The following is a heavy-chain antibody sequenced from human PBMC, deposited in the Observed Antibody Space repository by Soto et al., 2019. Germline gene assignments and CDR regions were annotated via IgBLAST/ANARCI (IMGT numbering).Heavy chain of an antibody. J-gene: IGHJ3*02. D-gene: IGHD5-18*01. CDR2: LYHTGTT. CDR3: ARDLPPCYPACVFDI. V-gene: IGHV4-59*01. Sequence: QVQLQESGPGLVKPAETLSVTCTVSGDSISSYNWTWIRQSPGKGLEWIGYLYHTGTTHSNPSFKNRVTISVDTSKNQFSLNLSSVTAADTAVYYCARDLPPCYPACVFDIWGQGTVVTVSS. CDR1: GDSISSYN.